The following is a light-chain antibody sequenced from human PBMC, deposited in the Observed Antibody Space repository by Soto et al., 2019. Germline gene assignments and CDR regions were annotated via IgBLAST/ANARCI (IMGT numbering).Light chain of an antibody. CDR3: QQYNRSPWT. Sequence: DIQMTQSHSTLSASVGDRVTITCRASQSISNWLAWYQQKPGKAPKLLIYYASSLASGVPTRFSGSGSGTEYTLTISSLQPVDCATSYCQQYNRSPWTCGQGPKVEIK. CDR2: YAS. CDR1: QSISNW. J-gene: IGKJ1*01. V-gene: IGKV1-5*01.